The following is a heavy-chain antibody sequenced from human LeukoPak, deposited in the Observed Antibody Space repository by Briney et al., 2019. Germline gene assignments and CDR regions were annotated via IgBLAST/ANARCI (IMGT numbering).Heavy chain of an antibody. Sequence: SETLSLTCTVSGGSITNYYWSWIRQPPGEGLEWIAYIYYSGSTEYNPSLESRVTISVDTSKNQFSLKEYSVTAADTAVYYCARHFSGAAAPLPFDFWGQGTLVTVSS. CDR2: IYYSGST. J-gene: IGHJ4*02. D-gene: IGHD6-13*01. CDR3: ARHFSGAAAPLPFDF. V-gene: IGHV4-59*08. CDR1: GGSITNYY.